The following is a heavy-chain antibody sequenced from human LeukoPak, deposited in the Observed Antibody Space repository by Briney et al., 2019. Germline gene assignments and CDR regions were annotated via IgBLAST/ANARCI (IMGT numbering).Heavy chain of an antibody. Sequence: GGPLSLSCPASGFTFSAAGLHWVRKAPGRGLEWVSAIIGNGASSYYVDSVKGRFTISRDNSKNTLYLQMNSLRAEDTCVYYCAKRICSGSTCYPLDSWGQGTLVTVSS. CDR1: GFTFSAAG. V-gene: IGHV3-23*01. CDR2: IIGNGASS. CDR3: AKRICSGSTCYPLDS. J-gene: IGHJ5*01. D-gene: IGHD6-13*01.